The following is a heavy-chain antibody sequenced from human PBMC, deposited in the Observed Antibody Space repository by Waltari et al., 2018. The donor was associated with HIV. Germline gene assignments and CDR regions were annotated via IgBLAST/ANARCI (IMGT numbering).Heavy chain of an antibody. D-gene: IGHD2-8*01. CDR1: GFTFSDSH. CDR2: ITSKGDKSAT. J-gene: IGHJ6*02. Sequence: EVKLVESGGGLVQHGGPLKVSCAAYGFTFSDSHLHWVRQASGRALEWVSRITSKGDKSATAYVASVKGSLTISRYASKNTADRQMNSLKAEDTAIYYCGLYGFGPRYYGMDVWGQGTTVTVSS. V-gene: IGHV3-73*01. CDR3: GLYGFGPRYYGMDV.